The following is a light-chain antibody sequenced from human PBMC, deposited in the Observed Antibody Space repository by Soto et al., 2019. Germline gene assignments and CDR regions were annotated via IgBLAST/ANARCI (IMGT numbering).Light chain of an antibody. CDR2: SND. Sequence: QSVLTQPPSASGTPGQRVTISCSGSRSNIGSNTVNWYQQLPGTAPKLLIYSNDQRPSGVPDRFSGSKSGTSASLATSGLQSEDEADYYCAAWDDSLTGPVFGGGTKVTVL. J-gene: IGLJ3*02. V-gene: IGLV1-44*01. CDR1: RSNIGSNT. CDR3: AAWDDSLTGPV.